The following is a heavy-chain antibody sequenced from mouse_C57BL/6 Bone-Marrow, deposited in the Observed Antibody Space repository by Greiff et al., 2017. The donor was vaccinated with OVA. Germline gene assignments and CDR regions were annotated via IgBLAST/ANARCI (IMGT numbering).Heavy chain of an antibody. J-gene: IGHJ3*01. V-gene: IGHV1-7*01. D-gene: IGHD3-2*02. CDR3: ARRTAQDLPGFAY. CDR2: ITPSSGYT. CDR1: GFTFTSYW. Sequence: QVQLQQSGAELAKPGASVKLSCKASGFTFTSYWMHWVKQRPGKGLEWIGYITPSSGYTKDNQKFKEKATLTADKSSSTAYMQLSSLTYEDSAVYYCARRTAQDLPGFAYRGQGTLVTVYA.